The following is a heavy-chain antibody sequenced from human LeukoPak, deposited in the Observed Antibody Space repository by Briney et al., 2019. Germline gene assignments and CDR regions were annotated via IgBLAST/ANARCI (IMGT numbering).Heavy chain of an antibody. Sequence: GGSLRLSCAASGFTFSSYAMSWVRQAPGKGLEWVSAISGSGGSTYYADSVKGRFTISRDNSKNTLYLQMNSLRAEDTAVYYCAEPEGGYYDIRPDWGQGTLVTVSS. CDR1: GFTFSSYA. V-gene: IGHV3-23*01. D-gene: IGHD3-22*01. J-gene: IGHJ4*02. CDR3: AEPEGGYYDIRPD. CDR2: ISGSGGST.